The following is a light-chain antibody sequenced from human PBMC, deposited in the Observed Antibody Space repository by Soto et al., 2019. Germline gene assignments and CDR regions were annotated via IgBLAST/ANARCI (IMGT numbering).Light chain of an antibody. J-gene: IGKJ1*01. CDR2: DAS. CDR1: QSVTNS. V-gene: IGKV3-11*01. CDR3: QQGTSWPLA. Sequence: ETVLTQSPATLSLSPGERATLSCRASQSVTNSLAWYQHIPGQAPRLLIYDASNRATGVPARFSGSGSGTDFTLTISRLEPGDFAVYYCQQGTSWPLAFGQGTKVEIK.